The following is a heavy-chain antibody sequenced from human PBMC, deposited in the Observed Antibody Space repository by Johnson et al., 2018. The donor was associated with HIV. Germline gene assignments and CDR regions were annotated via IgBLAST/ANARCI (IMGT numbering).Heavy chain of an antibody. J-gene: IGHJ3*02. Sequence: VQLVASGGGVVRPGGSLTLSCEASAFTFDDYGMTWVRQAPGKGLEWVSGIDWNGGSSGYADSVKGRFTISRDDAKNSLYLQMNSLRAEDTAVYYCAKDRSMDDAFDIWGRGTMVTVSS. CDR2: IDWNGGSS. CDR3: AKDRSMDDAFDI. CDR1: AFTFDDYG. D-gene: IGHD1-26*01. V-gene: IGHV3-20*04.